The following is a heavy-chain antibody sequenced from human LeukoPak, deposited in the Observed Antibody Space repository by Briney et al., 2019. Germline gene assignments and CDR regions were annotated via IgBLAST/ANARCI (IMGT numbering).Heavy chain of an antibody. D-gene: IGHD3-22*01. V-gene: IGHV4-39*07. CDR1: GGSLSSSSYY. CDR2: IYYSGTT. J-gene: IGHJ4*02. CDR3: ARDPVTTYYYDSSGYYWGQAFDC. Sequence: SETLSLTCTVSGGSLSSSSYYWGWIRQPPGKGLEWIGSIYYSGTTYYNPSLKSRVAISVDTSKNQFSLKLSSVTAADTAVYYCARDPVTTYYYDSSGYYWGQAFDCWGQGTLVTVSS.